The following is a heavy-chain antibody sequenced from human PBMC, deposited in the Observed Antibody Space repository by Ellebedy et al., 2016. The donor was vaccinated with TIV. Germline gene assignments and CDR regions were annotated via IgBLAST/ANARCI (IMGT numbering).Heavy chain of an antibody. V-gene: IGHV3-7*01. D-gene: IGHD3-10*01. CDR1: GFTFSSYW. Sequence: GGSLRLSCAASGFTFSSYWMHWVRQAPGKGLEWVANIKEDGSAKYYVGSVKGRFTISRDNAKNSLYLQMNSLRAEDTAVYYCARDLSRVGGQGKWFGELPYYGMDVWGQGTTVTVSS. CDR2: IKEDGSAK. CDR3: ARDLSRVGGQGKWFGELPYYGMDV. J-gene: IGHJ6*02.